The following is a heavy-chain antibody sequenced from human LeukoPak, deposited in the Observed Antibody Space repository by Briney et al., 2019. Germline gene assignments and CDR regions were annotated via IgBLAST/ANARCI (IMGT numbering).Heavy chain of an antibody. D-gene: IGHD4-17*01. CDR2: IYYSGST. CDR3: ARVASGDYVDY. J-gene: IGHJ4*02. CDR1: GGSISSYY. Sequence: SETLSLTCTVSGGSISSYYWSWIRQPPGKGLEWIGYIYYSGSTNYNPSLKSRVTISVDTSKNQFSLKLSSVTAADTAVYYCARVASGDYVDYWGQGTLVTVSS. V-gene: IGHV4-59*01.